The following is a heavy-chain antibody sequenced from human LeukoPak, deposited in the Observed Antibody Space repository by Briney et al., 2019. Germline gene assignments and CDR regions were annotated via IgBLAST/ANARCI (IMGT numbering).Heavy chain of an antibody. CDR2: IYDSGIT. V-gene: IGHV4-39*01. D-gene: IGHD6-19*01. J-gene: IGHJ5*02. Sequence: SETLSLTCTVSGGSISGSSYYWGWIRQPPGKGLEWIGSIYDSGITYYNPSLKSRVIISVDTSKNQFSLKLSSVTAADTAVYYCARRGGSGWYVWWFDPWGQGTLVTVSS. CDR3: ARRGGSGWYVWWFDP. CDR1: GGSISGSSYY.